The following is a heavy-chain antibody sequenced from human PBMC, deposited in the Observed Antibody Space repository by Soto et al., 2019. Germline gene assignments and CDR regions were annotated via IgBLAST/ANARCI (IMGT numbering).Heavy chain of an antibody. V-gene: IGHV1-18*01. CDR2: ISAYDDNT. Sequence: ASVKGSCKASGYRFTSYGISWVRQAPGQGLEWLGWISAYDDNTKYAQTHQGRVSMSTDTSTNTAYMELRSLRSDDTAMYYCARGGYYDSSGSRNYHYYGMNVWGQGTTVTVSS. D-gene: IGHD3-22*01. CDR1: GYRFTSYG. CDR3: ARGGYYDSSGSRNYHYYGMNV. J-gene: IGHJ6*02.